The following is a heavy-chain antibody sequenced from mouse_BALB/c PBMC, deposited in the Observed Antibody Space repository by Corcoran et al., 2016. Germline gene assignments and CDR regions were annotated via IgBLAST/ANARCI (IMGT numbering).Heavy chain of an antibody. J-gene: IGHJ1*01. D-gene: IGHD1-2*01. CDR2: INPYNDGT. V-gene: IGHV1S136*01. CDR3: AREGTTAVYWYFDV. Sequence: EVQLQQSGPELVKPGASVKMSCKAYGYTFTSYVMHWVKQKPGQGLEWIGYINPYNDGTKYNEKFKGKATLTSDKSSSTAYKELSSLTSEDSAVYYCAREGTTAVYWYFDVWGAGTTVTASA. CDR1: GYTFTSYV.